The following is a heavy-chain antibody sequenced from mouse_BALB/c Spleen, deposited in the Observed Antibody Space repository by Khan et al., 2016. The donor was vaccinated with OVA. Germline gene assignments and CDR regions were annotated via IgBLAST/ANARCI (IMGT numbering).Heavy chain of an antibody. D-gene: IGHD2-3*01. CDR2: IAPATGYT. CDR1: GFTFNDTY. V-gene: IGHV14-3*02. J-gene: IGHJ1*01. CDR3: SDPTYERRDFDY. Sequence: VQLQQSGAELVKPGASVKLSCTASGFTFNDTYIHWVKQRPDQGLEWIGSIAPATGYTKYDPSFQGKATITADTSSNTSYLQLSSLTSEDTAVYYCSDPTYERRDFDYWGQGTTVTVSS.